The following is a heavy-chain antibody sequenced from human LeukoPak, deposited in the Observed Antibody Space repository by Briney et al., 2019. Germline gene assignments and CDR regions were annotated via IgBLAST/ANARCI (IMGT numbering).Heavy chain of an antibody. V-gene: IGHV1-46*01. D-gene: IGHD3-22*01. CDR1: GYTFTSYY. J-gene: IGHJ4*02. Sequence: ASVKVSCKASGYTFTSYYMHWVRQAPGQGLEWMGIINPSGGTTSYAQKFQGRVTMTRDTSTSTIYMELSSLRSEDTAVYYCVRSLTGYYDSSGFWGQGTLVTVSS. CDR3: VRSLTGYYDSSGF. CDR2: INPSGGTT.